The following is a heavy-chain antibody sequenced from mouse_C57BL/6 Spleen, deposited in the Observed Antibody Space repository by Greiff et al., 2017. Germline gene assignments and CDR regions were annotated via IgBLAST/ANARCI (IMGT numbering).Heavy chain of an antibody. J-gene: IGHJ4*01. D-gene: IGHD2-2*01. CDR1: GFSLTSYG. V-gene: IGHV2-2*01. CDR3: ARNPGGLPYYYAMDY. Sequence: VQLQQSGPGLVQPSQSLSITCTVSGFSLTSYGVHWVRQSPGKGLEWLGVIWSGGSTDYNAAFISSLGISKDNSKSQVFFKMNSLQADDTAIYYCARNPGGLPYYYAMDYWGQGTSVTVSS. CDR2: IWSGGST.